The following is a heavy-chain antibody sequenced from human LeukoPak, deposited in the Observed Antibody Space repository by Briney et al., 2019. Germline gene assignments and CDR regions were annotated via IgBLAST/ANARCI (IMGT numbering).Heavy chain of an antibody. CDR1: GDSISSGSYY. CDR2: IYIRGTT. D-gene: IGHD2-8*02. V-gene: IGHV4-61*02. J-gene: IGHJ4*02. Sequence: SETLSLTCNVSGDSISSGSYYWSWIRQPAGKGLEWIGRIYIRGTTNYNPSLKSRVTISADTSKNQFSLKLDSVTAADTAVYYCARGYWFYFDYWGQGTLVTVSS. CDR3: ARGYWFYFDY.